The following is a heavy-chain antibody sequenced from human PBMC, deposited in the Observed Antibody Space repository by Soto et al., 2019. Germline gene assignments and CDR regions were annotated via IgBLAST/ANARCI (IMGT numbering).Heavy chain of an antibody. CDR1: GFTFSSYW. J-gene: IGHJ5*02. CDR3: ARQLLDSSGYYYIRPRDNWFDP. D-gene: IGHD3-22*01. Sequence: GGSLGLSCAASGFTFSSYWMSWLGQAPGKGLEWGAKIKKDESEKYYGASVKGRVTISRDNGKNSLYLQRNSLRAEDTAVYSCARQLLDSSGYYYIRPRDNWFDPWGQGTLVTVS. V-gene: IGHV3-7*03. CDR2: IKKDESEK.